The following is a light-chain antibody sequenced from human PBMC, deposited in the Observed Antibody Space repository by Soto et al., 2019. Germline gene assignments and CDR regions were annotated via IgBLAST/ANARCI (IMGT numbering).Light chain of an antibody. V-gene: IGLV2-14*01. CDR3: SSYTSISSLGV. Sequence: QSALTQPASVSGSPGQSITISCTGTGSDVGNYKYVSWYQQHPGKAPKLIIFEVSNRPSGVSDRFSGSKSGNTASLTISGLQAEDEADYYCSSYTSISSLGVFGTGTKVTAL. CDR2: EVS. CDR1: GSDVGNYKY. J-gene: IGLJ1*01.